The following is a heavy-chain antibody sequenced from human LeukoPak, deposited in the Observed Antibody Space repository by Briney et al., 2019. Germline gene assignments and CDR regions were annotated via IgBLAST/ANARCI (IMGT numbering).Heavy chain of an antibody. D-gene: IGHD6-6*01. CDR2: IYSTGST. CDR1: GDPIDSYY. J-gene: IGHJ4*02. Sequence: SETLSLTCTVSGDPIDSYYWSWIRQPAGKGLEWIGRIYSTGSTSYNPSLKSRVSISLDTSKKQFSLTMKSVTAADTAVYYCATNALLVPSTFDSWGRGTLVTVSS. CDR3: ATNALLVPSTFDS. V-gene: IGHV4-4*07.